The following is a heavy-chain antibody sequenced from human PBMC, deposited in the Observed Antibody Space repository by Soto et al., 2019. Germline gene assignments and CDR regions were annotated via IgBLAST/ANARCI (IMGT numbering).Heavy chain of an antibody. CDR2: ISGSSGFS. D-gene: IGHD7-27*01. CDR3: ARDDVSRTGEEGLLDL. CDR1: GFTFSNYN. J-gene: IGHJ5*02. V-gene: IGHV3-21*01. Sequence: GGSLRLSCEASGFTFSNYNMNWVRQAPGKGLEWVSSISGSSGFSSYADSVKGRFTISRDNAKYSLFLQMNRLRAEDTAVYYCARDDVSRTGEEGLLDLWGQGTLVTVSS.